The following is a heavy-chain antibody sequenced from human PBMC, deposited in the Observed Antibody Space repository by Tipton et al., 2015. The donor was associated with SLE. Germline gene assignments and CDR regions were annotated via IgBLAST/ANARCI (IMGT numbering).Heavy chain of an antibody. CDR1: GFTFSDYY. D-gene: IGHD6-6*01. CDR2: ISSSSSYI. J-gene: IGHJ6*03. CDR3: ARDQIAAQDYMDV. V-gene: IGHV3-11*06. Sequence: SLRLSCAASGFTFSDYYMIWIRLAPGKGLEWVSSISSSSSYIYYADSVKGRFTISRDNAKNSLYLQMNSLRAEDTAVYYCARDQIAAQDYMDVWGKGTTVTVSS.